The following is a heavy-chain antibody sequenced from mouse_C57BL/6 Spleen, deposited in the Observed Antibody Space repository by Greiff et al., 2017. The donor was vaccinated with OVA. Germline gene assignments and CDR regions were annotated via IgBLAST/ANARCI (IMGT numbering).Heavy chain of an antibody. Sequence: DVMLVESGEGLVKPGGSLKLSCAASGFTFSSYAMSWVRQTPEKRLEWVAYISSGGDYIYYADTVKGRFTISRDNARNTLYLQMSSLKSEDTAMYYCTRERGIYDGYYGGAMDYWGQGTSVTVSS. CDR2: ISSGGDYI. J-gene: IGHJ4*01. V-gene: IGHV5-9-1*02. D-gene: IGHD2-3*01. CDR3: TRERGIYDGYYGGAMDY. CDR1: GFTFSSYA.